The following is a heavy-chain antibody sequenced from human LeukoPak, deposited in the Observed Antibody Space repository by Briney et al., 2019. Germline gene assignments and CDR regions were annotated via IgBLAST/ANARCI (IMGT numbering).Heavy chain of an antibody. J-gene: IGHJ3*02. CDR1: GGSISSGGYY. CDR2: IYYSGST. Sequence: SQTLSLTCTVSGGSISSGGYYWSWIRQHPGKGLEWIGYIYYSGSTYYNPSLKSRVTISVDTSKNQFSLKLSSVTAADTAVYYCAAKASDAFDIWGQGTMVTVSS. V-gene: IGHV4-31*03. CDR3: AAKASDAFDI.